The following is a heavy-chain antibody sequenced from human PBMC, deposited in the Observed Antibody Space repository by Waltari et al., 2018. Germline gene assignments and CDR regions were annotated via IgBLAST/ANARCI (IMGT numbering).Heavy chain of an antibody. V-gene: IGHV3-21*01. CDR2: ISSSSSYI. CDR1: GFTFRTYS. Sequence: EVQLVESGGGLVKPGGSLRLSCAASGFTFRTYSMNWVRQAPGKGLEWVSTISSSSSYIYYADSVKGRFTISRDNAKNSLYLQMNSLRAEDTAVYYCAREGRGATYYFDYWGQGTLVTVSS. D-gene: IGHD5-12*01. J-gene: IGHJ4*02. CDR3: AREGRGATYYFDY.